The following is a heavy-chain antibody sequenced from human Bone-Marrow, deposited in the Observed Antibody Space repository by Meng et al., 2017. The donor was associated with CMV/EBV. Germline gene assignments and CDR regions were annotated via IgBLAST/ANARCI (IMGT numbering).Heavy chain of an antibody. CDR3: AKGSPIYYFDY. J-gene: IGHJ4*02. CDR1: GFTFSSYW. V-gene: IGHV3-74*01. Sequence: LSLTCAASGFTFSSYWMHWVRQAPGKGLVWVSRINSDGSSTSYADSVKGRFTISRDNSKNTLYLQMNSLRAEDTAVYYCAKGSPIYYFDYWGQGTLVTVYS. CDR2: INSDGSST.